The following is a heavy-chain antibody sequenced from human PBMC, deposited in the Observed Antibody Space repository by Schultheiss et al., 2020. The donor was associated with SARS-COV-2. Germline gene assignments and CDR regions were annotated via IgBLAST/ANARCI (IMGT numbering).Heavy chain of an antibody. CDR2: IYYSGST. CDR1: GGSISSGGYY. Sequence: SETLSLTCTVSGGSISSGGYYWSWIRQHPGKGLEWIGYIYYSGSTNYNPSLKSRVTISVDTSKNQLSLKLSSVTAADTAVYYCARNLVVPAAPYYYYGMDVWGQGTTVTVSS. J-gene: IGHJ6*02. V-gene: IGHV4-61*08. CDR3: ARNLVVPAAPYYYYGMDV. D-gene: IGHD2-2*01.